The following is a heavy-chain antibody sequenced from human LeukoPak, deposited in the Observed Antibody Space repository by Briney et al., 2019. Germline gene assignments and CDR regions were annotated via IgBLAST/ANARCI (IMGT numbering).Heavy chain of an antibody. D-gene: IGHD3-22*01. CDR3: ARDDLDSSGYLNDY. CDR1: GFTFSDYY. CDR2: ISSSGSTI. V-gene: IGHV3-11*04. J-gene: IGHJ4*02. Sequence: PEGSLRLSCAASGFTFSDYYMSWIRQAPGKGLEWVSYISSSGSTIYYADSVKGRFTISRDNAKNSLYLQMNSLRAEDTAVYYCARDDLDSSGYLNDYWGQGTLVNVSS.